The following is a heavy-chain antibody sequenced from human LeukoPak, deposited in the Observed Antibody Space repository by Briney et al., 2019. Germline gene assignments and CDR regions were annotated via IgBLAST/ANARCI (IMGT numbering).Heavy chain of an antibody. V-gene: IGHV3-33*08. Sequence: PGRSLRLSCAASGFTFSSYGMHWVRQAPGKGLEWVAFIRFDGSEKYYADSAKGRFTISRDNSKNTLYLQMNSLRAEDTAVYYCAELGITMIGGVWGKGTTVTISS. CDR1: GFTFSSYG. CDR3: AELGITMIGGV. J-gene: IGHJ6*04. CDR2: IRFDGSEK. D-gene: IGHD3-10*02.